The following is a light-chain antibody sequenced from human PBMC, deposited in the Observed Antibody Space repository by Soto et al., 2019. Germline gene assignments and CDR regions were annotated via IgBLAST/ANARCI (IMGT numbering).Light chain of an antibody. J-gene: IGKJ4*01. CDR2: GAS. Sequence: EIVMTQSPATLSVSPGERVTLSCRASQDIRSSLARYQQKPGQAPRLLIYGASIRATGVPATFSGSGSGTEFTLSISSLQSEHLGVYYCQQDSSWPLTFGGGTKV. CDR1: QDIRSS. V-gene: IGKV3-15*01. CDR3: QQDSSWPLT.